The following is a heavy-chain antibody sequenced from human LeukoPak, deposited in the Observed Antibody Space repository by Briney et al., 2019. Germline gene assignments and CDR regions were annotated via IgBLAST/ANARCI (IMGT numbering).Heavy chain of an antibody. V-gene: IGHV3-53*01. CDR3: ARASLSEIIAAESFFDS. CDR2: IYTGGST. CDR1: GFTVSSNY. D-gene: IGHD6-13*01. J-gene: IGHJ4*02. Sequence: GWSLRLSCAASGFTVSSNYMSWVRQAPGRGLEWVSVIYTGGSTYYADSVKGRFSISRDNAKNSLYLQMNSLRAEDTAVYFCARASLSEIIAAESFFDSWGQGTLVTVSS.